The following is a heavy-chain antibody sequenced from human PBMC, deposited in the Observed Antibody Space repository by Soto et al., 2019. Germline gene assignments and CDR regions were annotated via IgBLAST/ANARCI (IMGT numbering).Heavy chain of an antibody. Sequence: GGSLRLSCAASGFIFSSYGMHWVRQAPGKGLEWVATLWHDGSNEFYAESMKGRFTISRENPRNTLYLQMNSLRAEDTAVYYCAKDRAPPITFGGDRGLSNYFDYWGQGDLVTVSS. CDR3: AKDRAPPITFGGDRGLSNYFDY. J-gene: IGHJ4*02. CDR2: LWHDGSNE. CDR1: GFIFSSYG. D-gene: IGHD3-16*01. V-gene: IGHV3-30*02.